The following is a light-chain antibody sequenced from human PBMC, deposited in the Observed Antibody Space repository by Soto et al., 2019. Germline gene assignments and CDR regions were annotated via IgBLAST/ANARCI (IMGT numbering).Light chain of an antibody. CDR3: QQYANWPPDT. V-gene: IGKV3-15*01. J-gene: IGKJ3*01. CDR2: GAS. CDR1: QNIRTD. Sequence: EVLMTQSPATLSVSPGERATLSCRASQNIRTDLAWYQQKPGKAPRLLIYGASTRATGIPARFSGSGAGKDFTLTISSLQSEDCAVYYCQQYANWPPDTFGPGTKVDFK.